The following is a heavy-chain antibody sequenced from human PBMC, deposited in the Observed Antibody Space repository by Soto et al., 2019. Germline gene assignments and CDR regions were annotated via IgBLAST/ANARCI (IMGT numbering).Heavy chain of an antibody. Sequence: GGSLRLSCTASGFTFGDYAMIWSRQAQGTGLEWEGFIRSKAYGGTTEYAASVKGRFTISRDDSKSIAYLQMNSLKTEDTAVYYCTRDAAYCSSTSCYFAGWYFDLWGRGTLVTVSS. CDR1: GFTFGDYA. CDR3: TRDAAYCSSTSCYFAGWYFDL. CDR2: IRSKAYGGTT. V-gene: IGHV3-49*03. D-gene: IGHD2-2*01. J-gene: IGHJ2*01.